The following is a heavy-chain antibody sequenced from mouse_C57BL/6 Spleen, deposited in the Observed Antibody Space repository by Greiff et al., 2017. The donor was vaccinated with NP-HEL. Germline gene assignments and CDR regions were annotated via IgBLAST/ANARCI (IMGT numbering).Heavy chain of an antibody. CDR1: GFTFSDYG. J-gene: IGHJ4*01. V-gene: IGHV5-17*01. CDR3: ARDWGNY. Sequence: EVKLMESGGGLVKPGGSLKLSCAASGFTFSDYGMHWVRQAPGKGLEWVAYISSGSSTIYYADTVKGRFTISRDNAKNTLFLQMTSLRSEDTAMYYCARDWGNYWGQGTSVTVSS. CDR2: ISSGSSTI.